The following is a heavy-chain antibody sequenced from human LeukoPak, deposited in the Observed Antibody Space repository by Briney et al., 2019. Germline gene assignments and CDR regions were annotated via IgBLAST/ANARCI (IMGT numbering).Heavy chain of an antibody. V-gene: IGHV3-7*01. J-gene: IGHJ5*02. CDR2: IKQDGSEK. Sequence: GGSLRLSCAASGFTFSSYWMNWVRQAPGKGLEWVANIKQDGSEKKYVDPVKGRFTISRDNAKNSLYLQMNSLRAEDTAVYYCMTASRSSSWPPPTWGQGTLVTVSS. CDR3: MTASRSSSWPPPT. CDR1: GFTFSSYW. D-gene: IGHD6-13*01.